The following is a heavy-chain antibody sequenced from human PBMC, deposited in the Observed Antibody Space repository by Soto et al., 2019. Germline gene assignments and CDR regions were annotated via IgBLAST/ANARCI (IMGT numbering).Heavy chain of an antibody. CDR1: GGSISSGGYY. J-gene: IGHJ5*02. D-gene: IGHD1-26*01. CDR3: ASEWIVGATTGWFDP. V-gene: IGHV4-31*03. CDR2: IYYSGST. Sequence: QVQLQESGPGLVKPSQTLSLTCTVSGGSISSGGYYWSWIRQHPGKGLDWIGYIYYSGSTYYNPSLKSRVTISVDTSKNQFSLKLSSVTAADTAVYYCASEWIVGATTGWFDPWGQGTLVTVSS.